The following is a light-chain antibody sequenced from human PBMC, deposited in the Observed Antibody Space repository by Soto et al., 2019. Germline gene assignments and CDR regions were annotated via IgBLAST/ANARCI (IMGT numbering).Light chain of an antibody. CDR1: SSDVGGYNY. CDR3: SSYTSSITSV. CDR2: EVT. V-gene: IGLV2-14*01. Sequence: QSALTQPASVSGSPGQSITISCTGSSSDVGGYNYVSWYQQHPGEAPKLIIYEVTNRPSGVSNRFSGSKSGNTASLTISGLQAEDEADYYCSSYTSSITSVFGTGTKLTVL. J-gene: IGLJ1*01.